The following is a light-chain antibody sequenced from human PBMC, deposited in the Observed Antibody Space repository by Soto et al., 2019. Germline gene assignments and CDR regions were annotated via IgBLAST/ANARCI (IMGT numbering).Light chain of an antibody. CDR3: HVWDSSSEHV. V-gene: IGLV3-21*02. Sequence: SYELPQPPSVSVAPGQTARITCGGNNIGSKNVHWYQQKPGQAPVLVVDDDSDRPSGIPERFSGSNSGNTATLTISRVEAGDEADYFCHVWDSSSEHVFGTGTKVTVL. CDR2: DDS. J-gene: IGLJ1*01. CDR1: NIGSKN.